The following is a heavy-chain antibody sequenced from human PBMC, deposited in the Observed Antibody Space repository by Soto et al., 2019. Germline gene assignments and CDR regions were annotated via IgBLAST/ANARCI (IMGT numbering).Heavy chain of an antibody. CDR3: AKDGWLWFGEFSHLDYYGMDV. D-gene: IGHD3-10*01. V-gene: IGHV3-23*01. CDR2: ISGSGGST. Sequence: GGSLRLSCAASGFTFSSYAMSWVRQAPGKGLEWVSAISGSGGSTYYADSVKGRFTISRDNSKNTLYLQMNSLRAEDTAVYYCAKDGWLWFGEFSHLDYYGMDVWGQGTTVTVSS. CDR1: GFTFSSYA. J-gene: IGHJ6*02.